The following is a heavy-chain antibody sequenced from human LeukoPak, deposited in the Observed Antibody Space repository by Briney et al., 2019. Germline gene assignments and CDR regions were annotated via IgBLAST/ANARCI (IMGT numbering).Heavy chain of an antibody. V-gene: IGHV3-64D*09. CDR1: GGPLSSYS. CDR3: VRGYSFGPYGMDV. D-gene: IGHD2-15*01. J-gene: IGHJ6*02. CDR2: ISDSGGST. Sequence: LTLFCPAPGGPLSSYSLHWVGQVPGRGLDNLSAISDSGGSTYYADSVKGRFTISRDNSKNTLYLQMSSLRAEDTAVYFCVRGYSFGPYGMDVWGQGTTVTVSS.